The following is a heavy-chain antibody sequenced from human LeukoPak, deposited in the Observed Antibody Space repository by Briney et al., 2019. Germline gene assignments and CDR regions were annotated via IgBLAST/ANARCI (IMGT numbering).Heavy chain of an antibody. Sequence: ASVKVSCKASGYTFTSYGISWVRQAPGQGLEWMGWISAYNGNTNYAQKLQGRVTMTTDTPTSTAYMELRSLRSDDTAVYYCAREGLYDILTGYPYYYYYYMDVWGKGTTVTVSS. D-gene: IGHD3-9*01. CDR3: AREGLYDILTGYPYYYYYYMDV. J-gene: IGHJ6*03. CDR1: GYTFTSYG. CDR2: ISAYNGNT. V-gene: IGHV1-18*01.